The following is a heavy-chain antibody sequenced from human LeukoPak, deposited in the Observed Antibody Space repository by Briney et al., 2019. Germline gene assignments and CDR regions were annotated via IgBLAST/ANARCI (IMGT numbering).Heavy chain of an antibody. Sequence: PGGSLRLSCAASGFTFSSYEMNWVRQAPGKGLEWVSYISSSGSTIYYADSVKGRFTISRDNAKNSLYLQMNSLRAGDTAVYYCARVAEGYMDVWGEGTTVTISS. CDR1: GFTFSSYE. V-gene: IGHV3-48*03. CDR3: ARVAEGYMDV. CDR2: ISSSGSTI. J-gene: IGHJ6*03.